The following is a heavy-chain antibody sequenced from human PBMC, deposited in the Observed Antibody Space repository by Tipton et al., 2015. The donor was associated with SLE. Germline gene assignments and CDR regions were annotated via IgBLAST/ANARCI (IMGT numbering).Heavy chain of an antibody. Sequence: GSLRLSCAASGFTFSDYYMSWIRQAPGKGLEWVSYISSSSSYTNYADSVKGRFTISRDNAKNSLYLQMNSLRAEDTAVYYCAKDSSGYYYWFDPWGQGTLVTVSS. CDR2: ISSSSSYT. CDR1: GFTFSDYY. V-gene: IGHV3-11*05. CDR3: AKDSSGYYYWFDP. J-gene: IGHJ5*02. D-gene: IGHD3-22*01.